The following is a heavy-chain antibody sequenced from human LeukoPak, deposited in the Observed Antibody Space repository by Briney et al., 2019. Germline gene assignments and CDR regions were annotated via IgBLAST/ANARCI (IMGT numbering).Heavy chain of an antibody. CDR1: GFTFSSYA. J-gene: IGHJ4*02. CDR2: ISSSGVST. D-gene: IGHD3-10*01. Sequence: PGGSLRLSCAASGFTFSSYAMGWVRQAPGKGLEWVSSISSSGVSTLFAASVRGRFPISRHIYKNTQYMQVNSLRAEDTAVYYCTKGSGRYGSGSFSYSWGQGTLVSVSS. V-gene: IGHV3-23*01. CDR3: TKGSGRYGSGSFSYS.